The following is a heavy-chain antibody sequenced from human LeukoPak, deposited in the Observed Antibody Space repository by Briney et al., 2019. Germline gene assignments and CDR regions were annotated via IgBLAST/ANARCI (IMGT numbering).Heavy chain of an antibody. CDR1: GFSFNTLV. V-gene: IGHV3-30*02. CDR2: IRFEGTYE. D-gene: IGHD4-11*01. J-gene: IGHJ4*02. CDR3: AKDEVGRGLQRSFDS. Sequence: GGSLRLSCEASGFSFNTLVMHWVRPAPGKGLEWVAFIRFEGTYEDYTDSVKGRFTISRDNSKNTLYLQMNSLRTDDTGIYYCAKDEVGRGLQRSFDSWGQGTLVTVSS.